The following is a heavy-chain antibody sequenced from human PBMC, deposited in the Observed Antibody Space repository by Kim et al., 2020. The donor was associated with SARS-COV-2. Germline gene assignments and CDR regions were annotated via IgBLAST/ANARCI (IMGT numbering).Heavy chain of an antibody. V-gene: IGHV3-48*02. CDR3: AREGILWFGESQYYFDY. Sequence: GGSLRLSCAASGFTFSSYSMNWVRQAPGKGLEWVSYISSSSSTIYYADSVKGRFTISRDNAKNSLYLQMNSLRDEDTAVYYCAREGILWFGESQYYFDYWGQGTLVTVSS. D-gene: IGHD3-10*01. J-gene: IGHJ4*02. CDR1: GFTFSSYS. CDR2: ISSSSSTI.